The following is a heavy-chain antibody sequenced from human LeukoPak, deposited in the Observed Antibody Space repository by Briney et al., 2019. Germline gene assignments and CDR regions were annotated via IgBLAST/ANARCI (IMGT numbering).Heavy chain of an antibody. CDR1: GSTFTSDW. V-gene: IGHV5-51*01. Sequence: KNGESLKISCKDSGSTFTSDWIGWVRQMPGKGLEWMGVVYPADSETTYSPSFQGQVTISADKSISTAYLQWSSLKASGSAMYYCARPRTGCTSTSCYLLFWGQGTLVTVSS. J-gene: IGHJ4*02. CDR3: ARPRTGCTSTSCYLLF. D-gene: IGHD2-2*01. CDR2: VYPADSET.